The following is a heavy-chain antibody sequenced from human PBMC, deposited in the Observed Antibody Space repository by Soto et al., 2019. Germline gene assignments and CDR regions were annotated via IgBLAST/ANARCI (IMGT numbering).Heavy chain of an antibody. V-gene: IGHV4-39*01. CDR2: IYYSGST. J-gene: IGHJ4*02. CDR1: CGSISSSSYY. Sequence: SETLSLTCTVSCGSISSSSYYWGWIRQPPGKGLEWIGSIYYSGSTYYNPSLKSRVTISVDTSKNQFSLKLSSVTAADTAVYYCARQEGGYYDSSGYYPFDYWGQGTLVTVSS. CDR3: ARQEGGYYDSSGYYPFDY. D-gene: IGHD3-22*01.